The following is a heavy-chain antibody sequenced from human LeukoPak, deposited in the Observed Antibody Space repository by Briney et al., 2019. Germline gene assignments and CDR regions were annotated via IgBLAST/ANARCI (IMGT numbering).Heavy chain of an antibody. V-gene: IGHV1-2*02. J-gene: IGHJ4*02. CDR2: INPNSDFT. CDR1: GYTVTGYY. D-gene: IGHD2-15*01. Sequence: ASVRLSCKASGYTVTGYYMHWVRQAPGQGLEWMGWINPNSDFTNFAQNFQGRVTMTSDTSISTAYMELSRLRSDDTAVYYGARAISGGSPITASDYWGQGTLVTVSS. CDR3: ARAISGGSPITASDY.